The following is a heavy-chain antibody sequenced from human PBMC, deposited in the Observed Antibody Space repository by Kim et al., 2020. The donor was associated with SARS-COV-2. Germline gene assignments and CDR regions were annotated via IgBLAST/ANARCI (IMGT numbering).Heavy chain of an antibody. D-gene: IGHD3-3*01. V-gene: IGHV4-39*01. CDR2: IYYSGST. CDR3: ARRTIFGVAIDY. Sequence: SETLYLTCTVSGGSISSSSYYWGWIRQPPGKGLEWIGSIYYSGSTYYNPSLKSRVTISVDTSKNQFSLKLSSVTAADTAVYYCARRTIFGVAIDYWGQGT. CDR1: GGSISSSSYY. J-gene: IGHJ4*02.